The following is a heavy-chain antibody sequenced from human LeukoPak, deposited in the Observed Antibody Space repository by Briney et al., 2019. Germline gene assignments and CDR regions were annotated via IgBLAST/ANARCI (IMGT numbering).Heavy chain of an antibody. Sequence: SETLSLTCTVSGGSITDYFWSWIRQPPEKGLEWIGYTHSSGSTNYNPSLKSRVTMSVDTSKNQFSLKLSSVTAADTAVYYCARVLKGSSSWYLRGGAFDIWGQGTMVTVSS. CDR2: THSSGST. CDR1: GGSITDYF. V-gene: IGHV4-59*12. D-gene: IGHD6-13*01. CDR3: ARVLKGSSSWYLRGGAFDI. J-gene: IGHJ3*02.